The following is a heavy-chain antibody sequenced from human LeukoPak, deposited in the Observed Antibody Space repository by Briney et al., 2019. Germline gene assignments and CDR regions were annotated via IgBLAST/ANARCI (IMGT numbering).Heavy chain of an antibody. CDR3: ARRGGGSFDY. D-gene: IGHD3-10*01. CDR2: INPNSGGT. CDR1: GYIFTDYY. Sequence: ASVKVSCKASGYIFTDYYMHWVRQAPGQELGWMGRINPNSGGTNYAQKFQGRVTMTRDTSISTAYLQWSSLKASDTAMYYRARRGGGSFDYWGQGTLVTVSS. J-gene: IGHJ4*02. V-gene: IGHV1/OR15-1*04.